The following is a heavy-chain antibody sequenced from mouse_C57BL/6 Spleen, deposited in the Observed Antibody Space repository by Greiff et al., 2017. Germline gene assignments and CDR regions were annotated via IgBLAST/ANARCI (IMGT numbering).Heavy chain of an antibody. D-gene: IGHD4-1*01. CDR1: GFTFSSYG. Sequence: EVQLVESGGDLVKPGGSLKLSCAASGFTFSSYGMSWVRQTPDKRLEWVATISSGGSYTYYPDSVKGRFTISRDNAKNTLYLQMRSLKSEDTAMYYCARHVWDGAWFAYWGQGTLVTVSA. CDR2: ISSGGSYT. J-gene: IGHJ3*01. CDR3: ARHVWDGAWFAY. V-gene: IGHV5-6*01.